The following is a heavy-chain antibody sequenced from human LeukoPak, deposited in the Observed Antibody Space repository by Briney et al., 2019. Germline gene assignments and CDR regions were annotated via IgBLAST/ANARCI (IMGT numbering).Heavy chain of an antibody. V-gene: IGHV3-23*01. Sequence: GGSLRLSCAASGFMFSNYAMNWVRQAPGKGLEWVSAIAGGIGTTFYADSVKGRFTISRDNSKNKLYLQLRSLRAEDTAVYYCAKDLTAASGEVFQFDYWGQGTRVTVS. CDR3: AKDLTAASGEVFQFDY. J-gene: IGHJ4*02. D-gene: IGHD6-13*01. CDR1: GFMFSNYA. CDR2: IAGGIGTT.